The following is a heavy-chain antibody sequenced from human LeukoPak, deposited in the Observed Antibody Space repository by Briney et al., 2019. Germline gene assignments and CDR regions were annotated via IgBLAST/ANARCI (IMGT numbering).Heavy chain of an antibody. CDR2: VSYDGSTK. J-gene: IGHJ4*02. CDR3: AARRLGFDY. V-gene: IGHV3-30*03. CDR1: GFTFTHYG. Sequence: GGPLRLSCAASGFTFTHYGMHWVRQAPGKGLEWVAVVSYDGSTKYYADSVKGRFTISRDNSKNTLYLQMNSLRGEDTAVYYCAARRLGFDYWGQGTLVSVSS. D-gene: IGHD1-14*01.